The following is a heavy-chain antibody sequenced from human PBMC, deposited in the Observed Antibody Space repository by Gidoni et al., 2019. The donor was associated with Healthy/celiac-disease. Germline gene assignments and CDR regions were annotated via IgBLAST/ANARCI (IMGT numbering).Heavy chain of an antibody. Sequence: QVQLQQWGAGLLKPSETLSLTCAVYGGSFCGYYWCWISQPPGKGLEWMGEINHRGSTNYNPSLKSRVTISVDTSKNQFALKLSSVTAADTAVYYCAGGPGGYGWGSYRKAVYYFDYWGQGTLVTVSS. CDR1: GGSFCGYY. V-gene: IGHV4-34*01. CDR2: INHRGST. CDR3: AGGPGGYGWGSYRKAVYYFDY. J-gene: IGHJ4*02. D-gene: IGHD3-16*02.